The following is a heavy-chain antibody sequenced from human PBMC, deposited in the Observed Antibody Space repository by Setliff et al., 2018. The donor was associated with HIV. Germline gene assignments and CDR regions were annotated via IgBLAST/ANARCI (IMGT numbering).Heavy chain of an antibody. D-gene: IGHD3-10*01. Sequence: SLRLSCAASGFTFSSYDMHWVRQAPGKGLEWVYIIYGDGRTYYADSVKGRFTISRDDSKNTVYLQMHSLRVEDTAVYYCARGVRWLDPWGQGTLVTVSS. CDR1: GFTFSSYD. CDR3: ARGVRWLDP. V-gene: IGHV3-53*01. CDR2: IYGDGRT. J-gene: IGHJ5*02.